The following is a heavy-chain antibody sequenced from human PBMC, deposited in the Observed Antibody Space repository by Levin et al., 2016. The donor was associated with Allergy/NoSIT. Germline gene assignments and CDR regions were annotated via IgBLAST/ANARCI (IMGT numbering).Heavy chain of an antibody. V-gene: IGHV3-7*03. D-gene: IGHD3-16*01. CDR1: GFSLSSHW. Sequence: ESLKISCAASGFSLSSHWMSWVRQAPGKGLEWVAMMKQDGTDKYYVDSVKGRFTISSDSAKKSLYLQMNSLRVEDTAVYYCARLDTSTFRGQALWGQGTLVTVSS. J-gene: IGHJ4*02. CDR3: ARLDTSTFRGQAL. CDR2: MKQDGTDK.